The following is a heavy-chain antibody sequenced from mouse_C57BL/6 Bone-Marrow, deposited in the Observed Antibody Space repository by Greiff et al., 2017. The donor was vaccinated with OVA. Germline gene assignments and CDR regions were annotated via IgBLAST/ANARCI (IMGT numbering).Heavy chain of an antibody. CDR1: GYSITSGYY. CDR3: ARDQMVPAYYAMDY. V-gene: IGHV3-6*01. CDR2: ISYDGSN. D-gene: IGHD2-3*01. J-gene: IGHJ4*01. Sequence: VQLQQSGPGLVKPSQSLSLTCSVTGYSITSGYYWNWIRQFPGNKLEWMGYISYDGSNNYNPSLKNRISITRDTSKNQFFLKLNSVTTEDTATYYGARDQMVPAYYAMDYWGQGTSVTVSS.